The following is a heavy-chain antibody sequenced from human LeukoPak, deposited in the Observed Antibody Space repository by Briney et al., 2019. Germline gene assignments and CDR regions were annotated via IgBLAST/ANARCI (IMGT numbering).Heavy chain of an antibody. CDR1: GYTFTGYY. CDR3: ASYGLNSLNYYYYMDV. V-gene: IGHV1-2*06. CDR2: INPNSGGT. J-gene: IGHJ6*03. D-gene: IGHD3-3*01. Sequence: ASVKVSCKASGYTFTGYYMHWVRQAPGQGLEWMGRINPNSGGTNYAQKFQGGVTMTRDTSISTAYMELSRLRSDDTAVYYCASYGLNSLNYYYYMDVWGKGTTVTVSS.